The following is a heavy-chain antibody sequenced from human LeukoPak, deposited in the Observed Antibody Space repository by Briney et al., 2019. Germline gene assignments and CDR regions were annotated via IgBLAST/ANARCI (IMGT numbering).Heavy chain of an antibody. Sequence: GGSLRLSCAASGLTFSSYGMHWVRQAPGKGLEWVAVIWYDGSNKYYADSVKGRFTISRDNSKNTLYLQMNSLRAEDTAVYYCARDSSSWPDLDYWGQGSLVTVSS. CDR1: GLTFSSYG. J-gene: IGHJ4*02. D-gene: IGHD6-13*01. V-gene: IGHV3-33*01. CDR2: IWYDGSNK. CDR3: ARDSSSWPDLDY.